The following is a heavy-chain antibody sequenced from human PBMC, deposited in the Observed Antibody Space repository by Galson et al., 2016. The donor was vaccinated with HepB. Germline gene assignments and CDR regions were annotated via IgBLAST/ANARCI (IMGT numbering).Heavy chain of an antibody. CDR3: ASGYYYDSSGYPPLDD. CDR1: GGRFYSYA. J-gene: IGHJ4*02. Sequence: SVKVSCKAYGGRFYSYAISWVRQAPGQGLEWMGGIIPIFGKTTYAQKLQDRVTFTADESTSTAYMEMSSLRADDTAVYSCASGYYYDSSGYPPLDDWGQGTLVTVSS. V-gene: IGHV1-69*13. CDR2: IIPIFGKT. D-gene: IGHD3-22*01.